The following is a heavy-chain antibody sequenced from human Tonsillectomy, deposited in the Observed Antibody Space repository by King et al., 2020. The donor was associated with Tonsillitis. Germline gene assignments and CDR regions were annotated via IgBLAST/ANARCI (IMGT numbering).Heavy chain of an antibody. V-gene: IGHV3-30-3*01. CDR1: GFTFSTYA. J-gene: IGHJ4*02. Sequence: VQLVESGGGVVQPGRSLRLSCAASGFTFSTYAMHWVRQAPGKGLEWVAVISYDGSNKYYADSVKGRFTISRDNSKNTLYLQMNSLSAADTAVYYCARLYYYGSGSYDYWGQGTLVTVSS. CDR2: ISYDGSNK. CDR3: ARLYYYGSGSYDY. D-gene: IGHD3-10*01.